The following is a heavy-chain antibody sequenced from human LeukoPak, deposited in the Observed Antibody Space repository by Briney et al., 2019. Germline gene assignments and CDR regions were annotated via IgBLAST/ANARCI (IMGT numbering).Heavy chain of an antibody. CDR3: ASDIERGVSTIHLGSDAFDI. V-gene: IGHV3-21*01. CDR1: GFTFSSYS. Sequence: GGSLRLSCAASGFTFSSYSMNWVRQAPGKGLEWVSSISSSSSYIYYADSVKGRFTISRDNAKNSLYLQMNSLRAEDTAVYYCASDIERGVSTIHLGSDAFDIWGQGTMVTVSS. CDR2: ISSSSSYI. D-gene: IGHD6-13*01. J-gene: IGHJ3*02.